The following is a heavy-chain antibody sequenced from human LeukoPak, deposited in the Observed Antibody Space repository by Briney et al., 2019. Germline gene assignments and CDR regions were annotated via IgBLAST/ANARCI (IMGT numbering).Heavy chain of an antibody. V-gene: IGHV3-23*01. D-gene: IGHD7-27*01. Sequence: GGTLRLSCAASGFSFSNYGMNWVRQAPGKGLEWVSGIIGSGGTTYYADSVKGRFTISRDNSKNTLYLQMNSLRVEDTALYYCAKDINWASFESWGQGTLVTVSS. CDR2: IIGSGGTT. CDR1: GFSFSNYG. J-gene: IGHJ4*02. CDR3: AKDINWASFES.